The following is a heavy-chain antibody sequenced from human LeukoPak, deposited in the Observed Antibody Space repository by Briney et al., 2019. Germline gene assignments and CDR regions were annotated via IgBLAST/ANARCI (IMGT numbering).Heavy chain of an antibody. CDR3: ARAIVVVPAELYFDY. CDR1: GGTFSSYA. Sequence: SVKVSCKASGGTFSSYAISWVRQAPGQGLEWMGGIIPIFGTANYAQKFQGRVTITTDESTSTAYMELSSLRSEDTAVYYCARAIVVVPAELYFDYWGQGTLVTVSS. CDR2: IIPIFGTA. J-gene: IGHJ4*02. V-gene: IGHV1-69*05. D-gene: IGHD2-2*01.